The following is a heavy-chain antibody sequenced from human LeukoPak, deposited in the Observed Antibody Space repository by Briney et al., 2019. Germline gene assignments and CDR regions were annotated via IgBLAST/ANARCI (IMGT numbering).Heavy chain of an antibody. D-gene: IGHD2-15*01. CDR1: GFTFSRYG. Sequence: GGSLRLSCSASGFTFSRYGMHWVRQAPGKGLEWVSSISYDGSNQYYADSVKGRFTISRDSSKNTLFLQINSLRAEDTAVYYCAKVLSAFVVEVAADYWGQGTLVTVSS. CDR3: AKVLSAFVVEVAADY. J-gene: IGHJ4*02. CDR2: ISYDGSNQ. V-gene: IGHV3-30*18.